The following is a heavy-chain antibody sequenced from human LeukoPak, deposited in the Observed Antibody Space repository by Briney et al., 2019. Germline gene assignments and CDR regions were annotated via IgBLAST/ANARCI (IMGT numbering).Heavy chain of an antibody. V-gene: IGHV1-69*05. CDR3: ARSSAYYYDSSGYYQDY. CDR2: IIPIFGTA. CDR1: GGTFSSYA. J-gene: IGHJ4*02. Sequence: SVKVSCKASGGTFSSYAISWVRQAPGQGLEWMGRIIPIFGTANYAQKFQGRVTITTDESTSTACMELSSLRSEDTAVYYCARSSAYYYDSSGYYQDYWGQGTLVTVSS. D-gene: IGHD3-22*01.